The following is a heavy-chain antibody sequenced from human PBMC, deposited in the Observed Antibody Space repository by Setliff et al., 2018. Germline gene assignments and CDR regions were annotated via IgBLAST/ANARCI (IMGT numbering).Heavy chain of an antibody. V-gene: IGHV1-69*13. CDR3: ARVLGVDFQYYYLDI. Sequence: SVKVSCKASGGTFQNYGLTWVRQAPGQGLEWMGGIIPIFGTTNYAHSFKGRVTFTADDSTSTAYMDLSRLTSEDTAVYYCARVLGVDFQYYYLDIWGKGTAVTVSS. CDR2: IIPIFGTT. D-gene: IGHD2-21*01. J-gene: IGHJ6*03. CDR1: GGTFQNYG.